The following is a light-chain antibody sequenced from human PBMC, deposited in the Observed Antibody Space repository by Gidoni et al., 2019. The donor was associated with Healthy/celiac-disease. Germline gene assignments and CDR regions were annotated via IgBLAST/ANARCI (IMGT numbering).Light chain of an antibody. CDR1: QSISSY. Sequence: DIQMTQSPSSLSASVGDRVTITCRASQSISSYLNWYQQKPGKAPKHLIYAASSLQSGVPSRFSGSGSGTDFTLTISSLRPEDFATYYCQQSYSTPPITFGQGTRLEIK. J-gene: IGKJ5*01. CDR2: AAS. CDR3: QQSYSTPPIT. V-gene: IGKV1-39*01.